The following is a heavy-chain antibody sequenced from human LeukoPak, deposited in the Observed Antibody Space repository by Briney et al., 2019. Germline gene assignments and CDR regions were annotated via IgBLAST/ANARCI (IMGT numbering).Heavy chain of an antibody. V-gene: IGHV3-66*02. D-gene: IGHD6-13*01. CDR1: GFTFSDYY. J-gene: IGHJ4*02. Sequence: AGGSLRLSCAASGFTFSDYYMSWIRQAPGKGLEWVSVIYSDDSTYYADSVKGRFTISRDNSKNTLYLQMNSLRAEDTAVYYCAWQQLECFDYWGQGTLVTVSS. CDR3: AWQQLECFDY. CDR2: IYSDDST.